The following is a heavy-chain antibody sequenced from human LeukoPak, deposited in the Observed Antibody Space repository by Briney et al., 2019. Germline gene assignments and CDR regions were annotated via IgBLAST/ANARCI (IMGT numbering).Heavy chain of an antibody. D-gene: IGHD5-24*01. CDR2: ISADGDII. CDR3: ARGMRGCNWGFDQ. Sequence: GGSLRLSCEASGFTFRNYYISWFRQAPGKGLEWVSWISADGDIINYADSVKGRFIISRDNTGNSLYLQMNSLRADDTALYYCARGMRGCNWGFDQWGQGTLVAVCS. V-gene: IGHV3-11*01. CDR1: GFTFRNYY. J-gene: IGHJ4*02.